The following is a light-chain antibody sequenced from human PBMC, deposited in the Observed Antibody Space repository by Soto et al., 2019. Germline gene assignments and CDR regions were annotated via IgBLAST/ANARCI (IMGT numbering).Light chain of an antibody. V-gene: IGKV3-11*01. J-gene: IGKJ5*01. Sequence: EIVLTQSPATLSLSPGEGATLSCRASQSIGTYLAWYQHKPGQAPRLLIYDASNRATGIPARFSGSGSGTDFSLTISSLEPEDFAVYYCQQRSNWPRAFGQGTRLEIK. CDR3: QQRSNWPRA. CDR2: DAS. CDR1: QSIGTY.